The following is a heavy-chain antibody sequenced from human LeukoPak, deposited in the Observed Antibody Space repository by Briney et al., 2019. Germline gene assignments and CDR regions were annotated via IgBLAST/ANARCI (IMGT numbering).Heavy chain of an antibody. CDR1: GYTFTGYY. Sequence: GASVKVPCKASGYTFTGYYMHWVRQAPGQGLEWMGWINPNSGGTNYAQKFQGRVTMTRDTSISTAYMELSRLRSDDTAVYYCARDYYDSSGHDAFDIWGQGTMVTVSS. CDR3: ARDYYDSSGHDAFDI. CDR2: INPNSGGT. D-gene: IGHD3-22*01. V-gene: IGHV1-2*02. J-gene: IGHJ3*02.